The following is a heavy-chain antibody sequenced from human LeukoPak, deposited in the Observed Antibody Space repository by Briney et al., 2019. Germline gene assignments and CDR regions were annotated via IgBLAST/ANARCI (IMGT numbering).Heavy chain of an antibody. CDR1: GFTFSSYW. Sequence: GGSLRLSCAASGFTFSSYWMHWVRQAPGKGLVWVSRINSDGSSTSYADSVKGRFTISRGNAKNTLYLQMNSLRAEDTAVYYCARAFQSMVRGVIPDYWGQGTLVTVSS. D-gene: IGHD3-10*01. CDR2: INSDGSST. V-gene: IGHV3-74*01. J-gene: IGHJ4*02. CDR3: ARAFQSMVRGVIPDY.